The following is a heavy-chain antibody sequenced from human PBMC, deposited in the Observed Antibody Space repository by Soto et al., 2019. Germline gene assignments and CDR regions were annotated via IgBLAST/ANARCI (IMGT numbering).Heavy chain of an antibody. CDR1: GFTFSSYG. Sequence: QVQLVESGGGVVQPGRSLRLSCAASGFTFSSYGMHWVRQAPGKGLEWVAVISYDGSNKYYADSVKGRITISRDNYNNTLYLQMNSLRAEDTAVYYCATTYYYDRSGYSNDCWGQGTLVTVSS. CDR3: ATTYYYDRSGYSNDC. D-gene: IGHD3-22*01. J-gene: IGHJ4*02. V-gene: IGHV3-30*03. CDR2: ISYDGSNK.